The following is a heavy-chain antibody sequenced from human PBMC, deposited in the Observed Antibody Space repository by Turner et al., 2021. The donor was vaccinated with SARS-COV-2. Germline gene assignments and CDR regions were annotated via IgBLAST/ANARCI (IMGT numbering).Heavy chain of an antibody. CDR2: IYDSGST. D-gene: IGHD3-22*01. CDR3: ARRLVVQGTDDYSYYYGMDV. Sequence: QLQLQESGPGLVKPSETLSLTCTVSGGSISSSSYYWGWIRQPPGKGLEWIGNIYDSGSTYYNPSLKSRVTISVDTSKNQFSLKLSSVTATDTAVYYCARRLVVQGTDDYSYYYGMDVWGQGTTVTVSS. V-gene: IGHV4-39*01. CDR1: GGSISSSSYY. J-gene: IGHJ6*02.